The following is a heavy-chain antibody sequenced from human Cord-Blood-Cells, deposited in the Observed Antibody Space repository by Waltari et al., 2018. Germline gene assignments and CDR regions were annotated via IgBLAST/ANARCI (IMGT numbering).Heavy chain of an antibody. CDR3: ARLDLRGQLGGSYYYGMDV. J-gene: IGHJ6*02. V-gene: IGHV3-48*01. CDR2: ISSSSGTI. Sequence: EVQLVESGGGLVQPGGSLRLSCAASGFTFSSYSMNWVRQAPGKGLEWVSYISSSSGTIYTADAVKGRFTISRDNAKNSLYLQMNSLRAEDTAVYYCARLDLRGQLGGSYYYGMDVWGQGTTVTVSS. D-gene: IGHD6-6*01. CDR1: GFTFSSYS.